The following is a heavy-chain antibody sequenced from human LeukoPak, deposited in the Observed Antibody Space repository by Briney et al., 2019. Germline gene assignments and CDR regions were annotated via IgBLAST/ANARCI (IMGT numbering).Heavy chain of an antibody. CDR3: ATTLNIATPGYF. CDR2: LKEDRTEE. J-gene: IGHJ4*02. V-gene: IGHV3-7*01. Sequence: GGSLRLSCAASGFDFSSFSMSWVRQAPGKGLEWVANLKEDRTEEEYLDSVKGRFTISRDNAKNSVYLQMNSLRAEDTAVYYCATTLNIATPGYFWGQGTLVTVSS. D-gene: IGHD6-13*01. CDR1: GFDFSSFS.